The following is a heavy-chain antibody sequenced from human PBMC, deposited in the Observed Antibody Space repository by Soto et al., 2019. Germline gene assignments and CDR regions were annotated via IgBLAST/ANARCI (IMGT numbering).Heavy chain of an antibody. CDR3: ARLPQEITMVRGAAYYYYYYMDV. CDR2: IYYSGST. Sequence: SETLSLTCTVSGGSISSSSYYWGWIRQPPGKGLEWIGSIYYSGSTYYNPSLKSRVTISVDTSKNQFSLKLSSVTAADTAVYYCARLPQEITMVRGAAYYYYYYMDVWGKGTTVTVSS. J-gene: IGHJ6*03. V-gene: IGHV4-39*01. D-gene: IGHD3-10*01. CDR1: GGSISSSSYY.